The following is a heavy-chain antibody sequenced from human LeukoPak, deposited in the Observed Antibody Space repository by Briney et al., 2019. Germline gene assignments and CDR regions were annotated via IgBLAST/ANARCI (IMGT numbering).Heavy chain of an antibody. D-gene: IGHD5-18*01. Sequence: ASVKVSCKTSGYTFTSYAISWVRQAPGQGLEWMGWINTNTGNPTYAQGFTGRYAFSLDTSVSTAYLQISGLQADDAAVYYCGRDPKLGIRGYTYGYTDYWGQGTLVTVSS. CDR1: GYTFTSYA. CDR2: INTNTGNP. CDR3: GRDPKLGIRGYTYGYTDY. J-gene: IGHJ4*02. V-gene: IGHV7-4-1*02.